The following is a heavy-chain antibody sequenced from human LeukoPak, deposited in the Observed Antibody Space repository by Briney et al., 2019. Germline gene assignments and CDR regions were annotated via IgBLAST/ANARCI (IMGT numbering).Heavy chain of an antibody. CDR1: GYTFTSYG. CDR2: IVPLFGTA. J-gene: IGHJ6*03. V-gene: IGHV1-69*05. Sequence: GASVKVSCKASGYTFTSYGISWVRQAPGQGLEWMGGIVPLFGTANYALKFQGRVTITMNATTTTAYMELTSLKSDDTAVYYCARDLSGDYSYFFMDVWGKGTTVTVSS. CDR3: ARDLSGDYSYFFMDV. D-gene: IGHD3-10*01.